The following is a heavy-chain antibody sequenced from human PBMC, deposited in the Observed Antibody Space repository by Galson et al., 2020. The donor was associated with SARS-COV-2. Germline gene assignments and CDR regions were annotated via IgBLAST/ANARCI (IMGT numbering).Heavy chain of an antibody. CDR3: ATGPVRGVISWVWFDP. CDR2: FDPEDGET. CDR1: GYTLTELS. J-gene: IGHJ5*02. Sequence: ASVKVSCKVSGYTLTELSMHWVRQAPGKGLEWMGGFDPEDGETIYAQKFQGRVTMTEDTSTDTAYMELSSLRSEDTAVYYCATGPVRGVISWVWFDPWGQGTLVTVSS. V-gene: IGHV1-24*01. D-gene: IGHD3-10*01.